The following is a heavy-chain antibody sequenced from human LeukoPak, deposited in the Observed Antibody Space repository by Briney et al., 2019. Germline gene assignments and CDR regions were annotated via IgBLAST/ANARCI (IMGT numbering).Heavy chain of an antibody. D-gene: IGHD3-10*01. J-gene: IGHJ4*02. CDR3: ARGNGLTKFSYTRRGVIGY. CDR1: GYTFTSYD. Sequence: ASVKVSCKASGYTFTSYDINWVRQATGQGLEWMGWMNPNSGNTGYAQKFQGRVTMTRNTSISTAYMELSSLRSEDTAVYYCARGNGLTKFSYTRRGVIGYWGQGTLVTVSS. V-gene: IGHV1-8*01. CDR2: MNPNSGNT.